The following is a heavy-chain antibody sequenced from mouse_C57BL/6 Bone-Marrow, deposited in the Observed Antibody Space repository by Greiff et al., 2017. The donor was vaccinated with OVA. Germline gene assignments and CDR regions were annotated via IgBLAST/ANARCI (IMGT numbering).Heavy chain of an antibody. CDR2: IWSGGSP. J-gene: IGHJ1*03. CDR3: ARKEYWYFDV. CDR1: GFSLTSYG. Sequence: VQGVESGPGLVQPSPSLSITCTVSGFSLTSYGVHWVRQSPGKGLEWLGVIWSGGSPDYNAAFISRLSISKDNSKSQFFFKMNSLQADDTAIYYCARKEYWYFDVWGTGTTVTVSS. V-gene: IGHV2-2*01.